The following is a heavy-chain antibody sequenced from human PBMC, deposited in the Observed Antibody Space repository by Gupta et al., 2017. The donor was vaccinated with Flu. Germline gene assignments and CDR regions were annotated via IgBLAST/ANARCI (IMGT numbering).Heavy chain of an antibody. CDR1: GFIFSTYE. V-gene: IGHV3-48*03. CDR2: SRNIADTI. Sequence: EVQLVASGGGLVQAGGSLRPSCAASGFIFSTYEMNLVRQAPGKGLEWISYSRNIADTIYYAASVEGRLSISRDNTKTLPYLQMDSLAVEDSDMSSCVRGHWFDPWGQGTLVTVSS. CDR3: VRGHWFDP. J-gene: IGHJ5*02.